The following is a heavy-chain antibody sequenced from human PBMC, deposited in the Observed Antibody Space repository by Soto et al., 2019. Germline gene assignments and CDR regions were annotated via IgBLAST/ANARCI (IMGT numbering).Heavy chain of an antibody. J-gene: IGHJ4*02. D-gene: IGHD6-13*01. Sequence: GGSLRLSCAASGFTFSSYSMNWVRQAPGKGLEWVSSISSSSSYIYYADSVKGRFTISRDNAKNSLYLQMNSLRAEDTAVYYCARLAAAGTSNHYWGQGTLVTVSS. CDR3: ARLAAAGTSNHY. V-gene: IGHV3-21*01. CDR2: ISSSSSYI. CDR1: GFTFSSYS.